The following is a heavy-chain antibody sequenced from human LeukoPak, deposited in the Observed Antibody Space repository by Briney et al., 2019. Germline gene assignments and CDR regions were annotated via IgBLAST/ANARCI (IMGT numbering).Heavy chain of an antibody. Sequence: SETLSLTCTVSGGSISSYYWSWIRQPAGKGLEWIGRIYTSGSTNYNPSLKSRVTMSVDTSENQFSLKLSSVTAADTAVYYCARDSNPRTGNAFDIWGQGTMVTVPS. CDR1: GGSISSYY. CDR3: ARDSNPRTGNAFDI. J-gene: IGHJ3*02. D-gene: IGHD3-10*01. V-gene: IGHV4-4*07. CDR2: IYTSGST.